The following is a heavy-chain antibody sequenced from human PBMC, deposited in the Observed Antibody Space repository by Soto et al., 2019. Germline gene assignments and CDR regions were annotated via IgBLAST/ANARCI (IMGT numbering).Heavy chain of an antibody. D-gene: IGHD6-6*01. CDR2: IYHSGST. Sequence: SETVSLTXAVSGYSISSGYYWGWIRQPPGKGLEWIGSIYHSGSTYYNPSLKSRVTISVDTSKNQFSLKLSSVTAADTAVYYCARVRYSSSSEGWFDPWGQGTLVTVSS. CDR3: ARVRYSSSSEGWFDP. CDR1: GYSISSGYY. V-gene: IGHV4-38-2*01. J-gene: IGHJ5*02.